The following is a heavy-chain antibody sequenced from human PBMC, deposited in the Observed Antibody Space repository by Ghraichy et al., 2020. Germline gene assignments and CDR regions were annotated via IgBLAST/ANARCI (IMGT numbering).Heavy chain of an antibody. Sequence: LNISCTTSGITLNNYVVSWVRQAPGKGLEWVSGISGSGLTTYYTDSVKGRFTISRDNSKNTVDLQMNTLRGDDTAVYYCAKDLSWPGGSDFWGQGTLVTVSS. CDR2: ISGSGLTT. V-gene: IGHV3-23*01. J-gene: IGHJ4*02. D-gene: IGHD1-26*01. CDR3: AKDLSWPGGSDF. CDR1: GITLNNYV.